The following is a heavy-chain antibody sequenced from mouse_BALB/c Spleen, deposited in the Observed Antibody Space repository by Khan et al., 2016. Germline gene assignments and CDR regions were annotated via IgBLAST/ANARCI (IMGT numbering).Heavy chain of an antibody. J-gene: IGHJ1*01. CDR1: GYTFTNYW. CDR2: IDPSDSET. D-gene: IGHD3-3*01. CDR3: VGLWDRYFDF. V-gene: IGHV1-61*01. Sequence: QVQLQQPGAELVRPGASVKLSCKASGYTFTNYWMNWVKQRPGQGLEWIGMIDPSDSETHHNQMFKDKATLTVDKSSSTAYIHLSSLTFEDSAVYYCVGLWDRYFDFWGAGTTVTVSS.